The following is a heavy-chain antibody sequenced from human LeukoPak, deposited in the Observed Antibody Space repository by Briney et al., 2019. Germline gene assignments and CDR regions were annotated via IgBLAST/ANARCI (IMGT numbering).Heavy chain of an antibody. Sequence: SETLSLTCNVSGGSIRGYYWSWIRQPPGKGLEWIGYIYSSGSTNYNPSLKSRVTMSVDTSKNQFSLKLSSVTAADTAVYYCARFNSGSYQHYFDYWGQGTLVTASS. CDR1: GGSIRGYY. J-gene: IGHJ4*02. D-gene: IGHD1-26*01. CDR2: IYSSGST. CDR3: ARFNSGSYQHYFDY. V-gene: IGHV4-59*12.